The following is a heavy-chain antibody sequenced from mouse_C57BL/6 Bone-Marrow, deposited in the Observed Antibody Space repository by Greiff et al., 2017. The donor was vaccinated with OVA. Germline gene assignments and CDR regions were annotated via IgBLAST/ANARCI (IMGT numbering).Heavy chain of an antibody. CDR2: IRSKSNNYAT. CDR1: GFSFNTYA. CDR3: VRHMVSGETWYFDV. D-gene: IGHD1-1*02. J-gene: IGHJ1*03. V-gene: IGHV10-1*01. Sequence: EVQGVESGGGLVQPKGSLKLSCAASGFSFNTYAMNWVRQAPGKGLEWVARIRSKSNNYATYYADSVKDRFTISRDDSESMLYLQMNNLKTEDTAMYYCVRHMVSGETWYFDVWGTGTTVTVSS.